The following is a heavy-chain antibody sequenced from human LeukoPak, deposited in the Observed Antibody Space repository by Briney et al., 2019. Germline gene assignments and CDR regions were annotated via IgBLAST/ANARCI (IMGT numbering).Heavy chain of an antibody. CDR1: GYTFTSYY. V-gene: IGHV1-46*01. D-gene: IGHD3-22*01. CDR2: INPSGGST. J-gene: IGHJ6*02. CDR3: ARDRIYYDSSGNFDGMDV. Sequence: GASVKVSCKASGYTFTSYYMHWVRQAPGQGLEWMGRINPSGGSTSYAQKFQGRVTMTRDTSTSTVYMELSSLRSEDTAVYYCARDRIYYDSSGNFDGMDVWGQGTTVTVSS.